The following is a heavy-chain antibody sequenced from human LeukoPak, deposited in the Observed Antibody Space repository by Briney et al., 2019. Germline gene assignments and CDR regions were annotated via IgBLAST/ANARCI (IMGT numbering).Heavy chain of an antibody. Sequence: SETLSLTCTVSGGSISRYYWSWIRQPPGKGLEWIGYIYYSGSTNYNPSLKSRVTISVDTSKNQFSLKLSSVTAADTAVYYCARAPPIRGYYYGMDVWGQGTTVTVSS. CDR3: ARAPPIRGYYYGMDV. CDR1: GGSISRYY. V-gene: IGHV4-59*08. J-gene: IGHJ6*02. D-gene: IGHD3-10*01. CDR2: IYYSGST.